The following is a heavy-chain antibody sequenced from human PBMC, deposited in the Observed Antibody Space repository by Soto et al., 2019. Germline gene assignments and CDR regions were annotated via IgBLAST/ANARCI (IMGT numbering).Heavy chain of an antibody. CDR3: AIVITSYPH. D-gene: IGHD2-8*01. CDR1: GGSISSYY. Sequence: QVQLQESGPGLVKPSETLSLTCTVSGGSISSYYWGWIRQPPGKGLEWIGSSYYSGSTYYNPPLKGRLAIPLDTSKNQFYLKLSSVAAADTAVYCCAIVITSYPHWGQGTLVTVSS. V-gene: IGHV4-39*01. CDR2: SYYSGST. J-gene: IGHJ4*02.